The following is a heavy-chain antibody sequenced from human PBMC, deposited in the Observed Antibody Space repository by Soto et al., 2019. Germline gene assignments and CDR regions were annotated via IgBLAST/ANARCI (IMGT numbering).Heavy chain of an antibody. CDR3: AKDPRQELRIYYFDY. CDR2: ISGSGGST. D-gene: IGHD1-7*01. V-gene: IGHV3-23*01. CDR1: GFTFSSYA. J-gene: IGHJ4*02. Sequence: EVQLLESGGGLVQPGGSLRLSCAASGFTFSSYAMSWVRQAPGKGLEWVSAISGSGGSTYYADSVKGRFTISRDNSKNTLYLQMTSLRAEDTAVCYCAKDPRQELRIYYFDYWGQGTLVTVSS.